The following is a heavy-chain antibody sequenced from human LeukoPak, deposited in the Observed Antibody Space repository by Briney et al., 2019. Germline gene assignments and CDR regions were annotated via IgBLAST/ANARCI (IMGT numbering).Heavy chain of an antibody. J-gene: IGHJ5*02. CDR1: GGSVSSGSYY. CDR2: IYYSGST. D-gene: IGHD2-2*02. V-gene: IGHV4-61*01. Sequence: SETLSLTCTVSGGSVSSGSYYWSWIRQPPGKGLEWIGYIYYSGSTNYNPSLKSRVTISVDTSKNQFSLKLSSVTAADTAVYYCARDISGSYCSSTSCYTGGYNWFDPWGKGTLVTVSS. CDR3: ARDISGSYCSSTSCYTGGYNWFDP.